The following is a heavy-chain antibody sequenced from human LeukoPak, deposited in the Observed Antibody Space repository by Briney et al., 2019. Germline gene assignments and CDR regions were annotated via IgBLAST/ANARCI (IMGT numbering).Heavy chain of an antibody. J-gene: IGHJ4*02. D-gene: IGHD2-8*01. Sequence: PGGSLRLSCAASGFTSSSYEMNWVRQAPGKGLEWVSYISSSGSTIYYADSVKGRFTISRDNAKNSLYLQMNSLRAEDTAVYYCARDSEAPGEWFDYWGPGTLVTVSS. CDR1: GFTSSSYE. CDR3: ARDSEAPGEWFDY. CDR2: ISSSGSTI. V-gene: IGHV3-48*03.